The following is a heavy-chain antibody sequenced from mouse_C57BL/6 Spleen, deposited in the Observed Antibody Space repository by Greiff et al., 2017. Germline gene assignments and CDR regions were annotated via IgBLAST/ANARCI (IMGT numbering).Heavy chain of an antibody. D-gene: IGHD2-1*01. V-gene: IGHV1-64*01. CDR3: ARGEVYYGNPYYLDY. Sequence: VQLQQPGAELVKPGASVKLSCKASGYTFTSYWMHWVKQRPGQGLEWIGMIHPNSGSTNYNEKFKSKATLTVDKSSSTAYMQLSSLTSEDSAVYYCARGEVYYGNPYYLDYWGQGTTLTVSS. CDR2: IHPNSGST. J-gene: IGHJ2*01. CDR1: GYTFTSYW.